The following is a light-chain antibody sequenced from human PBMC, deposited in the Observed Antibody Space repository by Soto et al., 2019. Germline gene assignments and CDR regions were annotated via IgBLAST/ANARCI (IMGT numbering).Light chain of an antibody. CDR3: CSYAVTNILV. V-gene: IGLV2-23*01. J-gene: IGLJ2*01. CDR2: EAS. CDR1: SSDVGSYNL. Sequence: QSVLTQPASVSGSPGQSITISFTGTSSDVGSYNLVSWFQQHPGKAPKLMIYEASKRPSGVSDRFSGSKSGNTASLAISGLQDEDESDYYCCSYAVTNILVVGGGTKVTVL.